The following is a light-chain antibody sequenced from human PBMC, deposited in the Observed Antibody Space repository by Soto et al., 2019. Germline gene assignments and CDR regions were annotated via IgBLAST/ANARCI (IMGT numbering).Light chain of an antibody. J-gene: IGKJ4*01. CDR3: QHYGSSLT. Sequence: EIVLTQSAGTLSLSPGERATFSCRASQSISSGHLAWYQQKLGQAPRLLIYGTFTRATGIPERFSGSGSGTDFTLTISRLEPEDFAVYFCQHYGSSLTVGGGTKVDIK. CDR1: QSISSGH. V-gene: IGKV3-20*01. CDR2: GTF.